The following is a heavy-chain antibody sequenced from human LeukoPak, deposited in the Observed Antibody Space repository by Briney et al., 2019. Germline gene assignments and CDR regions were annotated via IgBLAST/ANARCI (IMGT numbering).Heavy chain of an antibody. CDR1: GYTFTNYH. J-gene: IGHJ4*02. V-gene: IGHV1-46*01. CDR2: IKPSGGST. Sequence: ASVKVSCKASGYTFTNYHMHWVRQAPGQGLEWMGIIKPSGGSTSYAQKFQGRVTMTRDTSTSTVYMELSSLRSEDTAVYYCARERETALYYFDYWGQGTLVTVSS. CDR3: ARERETALYYFDY. D-gene: IGHD5-18*01.